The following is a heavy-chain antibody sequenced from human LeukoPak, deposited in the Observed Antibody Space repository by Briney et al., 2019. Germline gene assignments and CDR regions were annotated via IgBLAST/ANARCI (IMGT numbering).Heavy chain of an antibody. D-gene: IGHD4-17*01. CDR2: ISYDATNT. V-gene: IGHV3-30*18. CDR1: GFTFSKYG. CDR3: AKSHHDYGAYVASAY. Sequence: GGCLRLSCAASGFTFSKYGMQWVRQAPGKGREGVAVISYDATNTYYADSVKGRFTTTRDNSKNTLYLQMHSLTAEDTAVYYCAKSHHDYGAYVASAYGGQGTLVTVSA. J-gene: IGHJ4*02.